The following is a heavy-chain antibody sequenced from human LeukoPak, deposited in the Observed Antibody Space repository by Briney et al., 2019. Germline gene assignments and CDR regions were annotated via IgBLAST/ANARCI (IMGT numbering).Heavy chain of an antibody. J-gene: IGHJ4*02. CDR1: GFTFSSYA. CDR2: ISSNGGST. V-gene: IGHV3-64*01. CDR3: AREGAGRGYSYGYTDY. D-gene: IGHD5-18*01. Sequence: GGSLRLSCAASGFTFSSYAMHWVRQAPGKGLEYVSAISSNGGSTYYANTVKGRFTISRDNSKNTLYLQMGSLRAEDMAVYYCAREGAGRGYSYGYTDYWGQGTLVTVSS.